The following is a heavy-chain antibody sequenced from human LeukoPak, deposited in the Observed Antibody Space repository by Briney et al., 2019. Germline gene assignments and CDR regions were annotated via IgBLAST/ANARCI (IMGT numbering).Heavy chain of an antibody. J-gene: IGHJ6*02. CDR2: IDPSDSYT. V-gene: IGHV5-10-1*01. CDR1: GYIFTSYW. CDR3: ARQVGGYSYGSHYYYYYGMDV. D-gene: IGHD5-18*01. Sequence: GESLKISCKGSGYIFTSYWISWVRRMLGKGLEWMGRIDPSDSYTNYSPSFQGHVTISADKSISTAYLQWSSLKASDTAMYYCARQVGGYSYGSHYYYYYGMDVWGQGTTVTVSS.